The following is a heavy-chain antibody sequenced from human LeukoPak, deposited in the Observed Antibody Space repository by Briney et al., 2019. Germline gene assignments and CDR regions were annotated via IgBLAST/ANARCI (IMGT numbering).Heavy chain of an antibody. D-gene: IGHD3-22*01. V-gene: IGHV4-39*01. Sequence: SETLSLTRTVSGGSISSSSYYWGWIRQPPGKGLEWIGSIYYSGSTYYNPSLKSRVTISVDTSKNQFSLKLSSVTAADTAVYYCARQYYYESSGVDPWGQGTLVTVSS. CDR1: GGSISSSSYY. J-gene: IGHJ5*02. CDR3: ARQYYYESSGVDP. CDR2: IYYSGST.